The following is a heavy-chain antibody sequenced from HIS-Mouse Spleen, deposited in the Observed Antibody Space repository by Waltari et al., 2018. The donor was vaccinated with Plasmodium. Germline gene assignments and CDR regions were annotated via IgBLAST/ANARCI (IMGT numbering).Heavy chain of an antibody. CDR2: IKQDGSEK. D-gene: IGHD6-13*01. V-gene: IGHV3-7*01. CDR1: GFPVCSYW. Sequence: EVQLVESGGGLVQPGGSLRLSCAASGFPVCSYWMRWVRQAPGKGLEWVANIKQDGSEKYYVDSVKGRFTISRDNAKNSLYLQMNSLRAEDTAVYYCASSWYWYFDLWGRGTLVTVSS. J-gene: IGHJ2*01. CDR3: ASSWYWYFDL.